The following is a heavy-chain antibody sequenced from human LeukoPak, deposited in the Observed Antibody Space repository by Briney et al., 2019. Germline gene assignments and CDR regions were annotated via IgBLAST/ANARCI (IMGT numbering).Heavy chain of an antibody. D-gene: IGHD5-18*01. V-gene: IGHV4-34*01. CDR1: GGSFSGYY. Sequence: SETLSLTCAVYGGSFSGYYWSWNRQPPGKGLEWIGEINHSGSTNYNPSLKSRVTISVDTSKNQFSLKLSSVTAADTAVYYCARGGYSYGYDYWGQGTLVTVSS. J-gene: IGHJ4*02. CDR2: INHSGST. CDR3: ARGGYSYGYDY.